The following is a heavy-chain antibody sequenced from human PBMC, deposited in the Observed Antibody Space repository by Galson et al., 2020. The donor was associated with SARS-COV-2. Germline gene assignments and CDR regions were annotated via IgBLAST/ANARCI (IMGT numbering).Heavy chain of an antibody. CDR3: ARQSTPSDDYGDYGPILSADKGVGVHHPGNWYFDL. J-gene: IGHJ2*01. CDR2: IYYSGST. Sequence: SETLSLTCTVSGGSISSGGYYWSWIRQHPGKGLEWIGYIYYSGSTYYNPSLKSRVTISVDTSKNQFSLKLSSVTAADTAVYYCARQSTPSDDYGDYGPILSADKGVGVHHPGNWYFDLWGRGTLVTVSS. CDR1: GGSISSGGYY. V-gene: IGHV4-31*03. D-gene: IGHD4-17*01.